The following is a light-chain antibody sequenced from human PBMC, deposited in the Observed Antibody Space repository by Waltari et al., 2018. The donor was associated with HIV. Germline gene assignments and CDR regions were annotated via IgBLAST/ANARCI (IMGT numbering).Light chain of an antibody. V-gene: IGLV2-23*02. Sequence: QSALTQPASVSGSPGQSITISCTGTSSNVGSYNFVSWYQHHPGKAPKLMIYAVSKRPSGVSNRFSGSKSGNTASLTISGLQAEDEADYYCCSCADTCTSPHWVFGGGTKLTVL. CDR2: AVS. J-gene: IGLJ3*02. CDR3: CSCADTCTSPHWV. CDR1: SSNVGSYNF.